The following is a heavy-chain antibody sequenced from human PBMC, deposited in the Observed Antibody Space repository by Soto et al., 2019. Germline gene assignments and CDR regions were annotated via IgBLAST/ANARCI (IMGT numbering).Heavy chain of an antibody. V-gene: IGHV5-51*01. J-gene: IGHJ3*02. CDR1: GYSFTSYW. D-gene: IGHD6-19*01. Sequence: GESLKISCKGSGYSFTSYWIGWVRQMPGKGLKWMGIIYPGDSDTRYSPSFQGQVTISADKSISTAYLQWSSLKASDTAMYYCARHAIGQWLVHAAFDIWGQGTMVTVSS. CDR2: IYPGDSDT. CDR3: ARHAIGQWLVHAAFDI.